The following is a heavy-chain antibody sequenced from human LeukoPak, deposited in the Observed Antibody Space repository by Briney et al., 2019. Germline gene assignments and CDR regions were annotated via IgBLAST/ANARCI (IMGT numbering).Heavy chain of an antibody. D-gene: IGHD3-3*01. Sequence: ASVKVSCKASGYTFTGYYMHWVRQAPGQGLEWMGWINPNSGGTNYAQKFQGRDTMTRDTSISTAYMELSRLRSDDTAVYYCARDLSHYDFWSGYPNPYFDYWGQGTLVTVSS. V-gene: IGHV1-2*02. CDR1: GYTFTGYY. CDR2: INPNSGGT. CDR3: ARDLSHYDFWSGYPNPYFDY. J-gene: IGHJ4*02.